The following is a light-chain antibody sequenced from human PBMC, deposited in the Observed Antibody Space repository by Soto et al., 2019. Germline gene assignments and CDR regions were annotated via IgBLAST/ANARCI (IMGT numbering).Light chain of an antibody. Sequence: QSALTQPRSVSGSPGQSVTIACTGTSSDVGGYNYVSWYQQHPGKAPKVMIYDVSKGPSGVPDRFSGSKSGNTASLTISGLQAEDEADYYCCSYAGSYNWVFGGGTKLTVL. CDR2: DVS. CDR1: SSDVGGYNY. V-gene: IGLV2-11*01. J-gene: IGLJ3*02. CDR3: CSYAGSYNWV.